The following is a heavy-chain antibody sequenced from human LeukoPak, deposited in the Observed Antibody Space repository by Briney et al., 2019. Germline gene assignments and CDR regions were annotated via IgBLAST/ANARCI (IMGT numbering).Heavy chain of an antibody. Sequence: PGGSLRLSCTASGFSLSRYWMHWVRHAPGKGLLWVSRINSDGSSTNYADSVKGRFTISRDNAKNTLFLEMNSLRAEDTAVYYCATGDGDSRYYFDSWGQGTQVTVSS. J-gene: IGHJ4*02. CDR3: ATGDGDSRYYFDS. V-gene: IGHV3-74*01. CDR1: GFSLSRYW. D-gene: IGHD4-17*01. CDR2: INSDGSST.